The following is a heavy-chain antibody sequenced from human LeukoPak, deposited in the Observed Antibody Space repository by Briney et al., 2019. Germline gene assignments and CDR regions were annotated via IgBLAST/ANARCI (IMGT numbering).Heavy chain of an antibody. CDR1: GFTFARSA. CDR2: IVIANGNT. V-gene: IGHV1-58*01. CDR3: AAEDDFLTGYYDFDY. D-gene: IGHD3-9*01. J-gene: IGHJ4*02. Sequence: GTSLNVSCKASGFTFARSAVQWVRQARGQRPDWIGWIVIANGNTNYAQKFQERLTITRDMSTSTAYMELSSLRSEDTAVYYCAAEDDFLTGYYDFDYWGQGTVVTVSS.